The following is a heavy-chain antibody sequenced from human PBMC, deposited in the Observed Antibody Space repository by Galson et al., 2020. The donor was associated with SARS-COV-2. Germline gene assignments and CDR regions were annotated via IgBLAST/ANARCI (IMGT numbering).Heavy chain of an antibody. CDR2: IYYSGST. J-gene: IGHJ6*02. Sequence: SETLSFPCTVSGGSISSGGYYWSWIRQHPGKGLEWIGYIYYSGSTYYNPSLKSRVTISVDTSKNQFSLKLSSVTAADTAVYYCARGRGEHLCYYYGMDVWGQGTTVTVSS. CDR3: ARGRGEHLCYYYGMDV. CDR1: GGSISSGGYY. D-gene: IGHD2-21*01. V-gene: IGHV4-31*03.